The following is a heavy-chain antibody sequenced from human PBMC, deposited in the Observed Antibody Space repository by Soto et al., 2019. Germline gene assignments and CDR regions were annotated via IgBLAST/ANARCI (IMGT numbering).Heavy chain of an antibody. Sequence: SETLSLTCAVSGGSISSGGYSWSWIRQPPGKGLEWIGYIYHSGSTYYNPSLKSRVTISVDRSKNQFSLKLSSVTAADTAVYYCARSDSSGYYYNWFDYWGQGTLVTVSS. CDR2: IYHSGST. CDR1: GGSISSGGYS. J-gene: IGHJ4*02. CDR3: ARSDSSGYYYNWFDY. V-gene: IGHV4-30-2*01. D-gene: IGHD3-22*01.